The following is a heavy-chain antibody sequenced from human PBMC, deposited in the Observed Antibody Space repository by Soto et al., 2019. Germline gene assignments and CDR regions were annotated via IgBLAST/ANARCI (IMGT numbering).Heavy chain of an antibody. CDR3: ARLLRFDGMDV. Sequence: PAETLSLTCAVSGGSISSSNWWRCVRQPPGKGLEWIGKNYHSGNTNYNPSLKSRVTISVDKSKNLFSLKLSSVTAADTAVYYCARLLRFDGMDVWGQGTTVTVSS. V-gene: IGHV4-4*02. J-gene: IGHJ6*02. CDR1: GGSISSSNW. D-gene: IGHD3-3*01. CDR2: NYHSGNT.